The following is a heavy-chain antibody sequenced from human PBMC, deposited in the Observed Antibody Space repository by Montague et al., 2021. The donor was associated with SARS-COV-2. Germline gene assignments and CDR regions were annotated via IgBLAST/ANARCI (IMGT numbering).Heavy chain of an antibody. J-gene: IGHJ4*02. V-gene: IGHV4-31*03. CDR3: ARLTAGYCSGGSCYWGTGFDY. Sequence: TLSLTCTVSGGSISSGGYYWSWIRQHPGKGLEWIGYIYYSGSTYYNPSLKSRVTISVDTSKNQFSLKLSSVTAADTAVYYCARLTAGYCSGGSCYWGTGFDYWGQGTLVTVPS. CDR1: GGSISSGGYY. D-gene: IGHD2-15*01. CDR2: IYYSGST.